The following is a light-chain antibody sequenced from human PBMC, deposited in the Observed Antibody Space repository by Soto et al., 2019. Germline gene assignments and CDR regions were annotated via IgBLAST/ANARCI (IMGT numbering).Light chain of an antibody. CDR2: DSN. J-gene: IGLJ1*01. CDR3: QSYGTSLSGLYV. Sequence: QSVLTQPPSVSGAPGQRVIISFTGSSSNIGAGRDVHWYRQFPGEAPKFLISDSNHRPSGVPDRFSVSKSGASASLAITGLRPEDEGDYFCQSYGTSLSGLYVFGTGTKLTVL. CDR1: SSNIGAGRD. V-gene: IGLV1-40*01.